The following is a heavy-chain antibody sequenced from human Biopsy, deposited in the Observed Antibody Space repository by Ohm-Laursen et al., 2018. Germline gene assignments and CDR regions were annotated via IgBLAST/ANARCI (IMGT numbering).Heavy chain of an antibody. CDR3: AADADGYYTEFDY. J-gene: IGHJ4*02. CDR2: IVPVLGHL. Sequence: SVKASCQASGGPSSNYAFSWVRQAPGQGLEWVGRIVPVLGHLNYAQRFQGRASITADKSTSYVFMELSRLTSGDTAVYYCAADADGYYTEFDYWGPGTLVTVSS. D-gene: IGHD3-3*01. CDR1: GGPSSNYA. V-gene: IGHV1-69*04.